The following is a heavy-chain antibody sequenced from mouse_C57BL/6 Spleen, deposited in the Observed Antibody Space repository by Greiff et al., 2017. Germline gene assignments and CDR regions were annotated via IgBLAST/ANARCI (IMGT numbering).Heavy chain of an antibody. V-gene: IGHV1-69*01. CDR3: ARCRYSNPCWWFDV. CDR2: IDPSDSYT. J-gene: IGHJ1*03. CDR1: GYTFTSYW. Sequence: VQLQQPGAELVMPGASVKLSCKASGYTFTSYWMHWVKQRPGQGLEWIGAIDPSDSYTNYNQKFKGKSTLTVDKSSRTAYMQLSSLTSEDSAVYVCARCRYSNPCWWFDVWGTGTTVTVSA. D-gene: IGHD2-5*01.